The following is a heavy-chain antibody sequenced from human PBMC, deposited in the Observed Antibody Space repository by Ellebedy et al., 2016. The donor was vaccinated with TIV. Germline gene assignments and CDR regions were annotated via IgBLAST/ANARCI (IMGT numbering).Heavy chain of an antibody. J-gene: IGHJ4*02. CDR2: ISGSGGST. CDR3: AKSSVAATACFDH. Sequence: PGGSLRLSCAASGFTFSSYAMSWVRQAPGKGLEWVSAISGSGGSTYYADSGKGRFTMSRDNSKNTLYLQMNSLRAEDTAVYYCAKSSVAATACFDHWGQGTLVTVSS. V-gene: IGHV3-23*01. CDR1: GFTFSSYA. D-gene: IGHD6-13*01.